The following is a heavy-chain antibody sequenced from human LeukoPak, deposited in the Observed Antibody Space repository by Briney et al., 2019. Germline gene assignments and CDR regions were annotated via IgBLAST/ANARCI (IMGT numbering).Heavy chain of an antibody. CDR1: GYTFTGYY. Sequence: ASVKVSCKASGYTFTGYYMHWVRQSPGQGLEWMGWINPNSGGTNYAQKFQGRVTMTRDTSISTAYMELSRLRSDDTAVYYCARADESGSYWSYWGQGTLVTVSS. J-gene: IGHJ4*02. V-gene: IGHV1-2*02. CDR3: ARADESGSYWSY. D-gene: IGHD1-26*01. CDR2: INPNSGGT.